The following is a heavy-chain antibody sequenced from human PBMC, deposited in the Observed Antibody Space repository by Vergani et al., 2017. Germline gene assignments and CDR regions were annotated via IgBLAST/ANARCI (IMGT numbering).Heavy chain of an antibody. Sequence: VQLLESGGGLVQPGGSLRLSCAASGFTFSSYAMSWVRQAPGKGLEWVAFIRYEGSNKYYADSVKGRFTISRDNSKNTLYLQMNSLRVEDTAVYYCARHVLRFRPAAMPGEIDYWGQGTLVTVSS. CDR3: ARHVLRFRPAAMPGEIDY. D-gene: IGHD2-2*01. J-gene: IGHJ4*02. V-gene: IGHV3-30*02. CDR2: IRYEGSNK. CDR1: GFTFSSYA.